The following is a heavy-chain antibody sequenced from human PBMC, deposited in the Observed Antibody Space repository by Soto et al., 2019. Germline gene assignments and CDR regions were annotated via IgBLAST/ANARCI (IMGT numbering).Heavy chain of an antibody. CDR1: GFTFSNFG. D-gene: IGHD5-18*01. CDR3: AKEIYRYGPTDY. J-gene: IGHJ4*02. V-gene: IGHV3-30*18. CDR2: ISYDGSNK. Sequence: GGFLRLSCAASGFTFSNFGRHWVRQAPGKGLEWVAIISYDGSNKYYVDSVKGRFTISRDNSKNTLYLQMNSLRAEDTAFYYCAKEIYRYGPTDYWGQGTLVTVSS.